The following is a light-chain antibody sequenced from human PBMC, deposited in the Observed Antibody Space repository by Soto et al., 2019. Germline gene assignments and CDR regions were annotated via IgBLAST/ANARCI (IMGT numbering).Light chain of an antibody. CDR3: QQYGNSPPLT. J-gene: IGKJ4*01. CDR2: GAS. CDR1: QSVRSN. V-gene: IGKV3-20*01. Sequence: EIVMTQSPGTLSVSPGDRVTLSCRASQSVRSNSAWYQQKPGQAPRLLIYGASSRATGIPDRFSGSGSGTDFTLTISRLEPEDFALYYCQQYGNSPPLTFGGGTKVDNK.